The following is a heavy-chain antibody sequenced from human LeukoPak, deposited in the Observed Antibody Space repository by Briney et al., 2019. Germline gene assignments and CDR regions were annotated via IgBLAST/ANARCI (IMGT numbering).Heavy chain of an antibody. J-gene: IGHJ4*02. V-gene: IGHV4-59*08. CDR2: ISYSGST. CDR1: GGSINSHY. Sequence: SETLSLTCTVSGGSINSHYWSWIRQPPGKGLEWIGYISYSGSTDYNPSLKSRVAFSVDTSKNQVSLKLSSVTAADTAVYYCASHVVWGSVAGDFDYWGQGTLVTVSS. D-gene: IGHD3-16*01. CDR3: ASHVVWGSVAGDFDY.